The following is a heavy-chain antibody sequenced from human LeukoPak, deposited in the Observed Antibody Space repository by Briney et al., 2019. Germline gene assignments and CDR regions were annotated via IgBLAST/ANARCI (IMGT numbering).Heavy chain of an antibody. CDR2: IYYSGST. D-gene: IGHD3-22*01. V-gene: IGHV4-59*01. J-gene: IGHJ5*02. Sequence: SETLSLTCIVSGGSISSYYWSWIRQPPGKGLEWIGYIYYSGSTNYNPSLKSRVTISVDTSKNQFSLKLSSVTAADTAVYYCAGGNYYDSSGYLWGQGTLVTVSS. CDR1: GGSISSYY. CDR3: AGGNYYDSSGYL.